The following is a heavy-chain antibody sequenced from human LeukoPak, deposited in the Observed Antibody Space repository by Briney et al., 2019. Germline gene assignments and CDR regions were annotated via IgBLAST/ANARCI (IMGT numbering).Heavy chain of an antibody. V-gene: IGHV3-23*01. Sequence: GGSLRLSCAAPGFTFSSYAMSWVRQAPGKGLEWVSAISGSGGSTYYADSVKGRFTISRDNSKNTLYLQMNSLRAEDTAVYYCAKVGQVSSGWFDYWGQGTLVTVSS. J-gene: IGHJ4*02. CDR3: AKVGQVSSGWFDY. D-gene: IGHD6-19*01. CDR2: ISGSGGST. CDR1: GFTFSSYA.